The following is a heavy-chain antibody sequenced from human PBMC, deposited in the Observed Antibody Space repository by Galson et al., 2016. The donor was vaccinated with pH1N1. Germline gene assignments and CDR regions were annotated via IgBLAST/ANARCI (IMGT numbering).Heavy chain of an antibody. J-gene: IGHJ4*01. V-gene: IGHV5-51*01. CDR3: AREDPSGVYSH. CDR2: IYPRDSDT. Sequence: QSGAEVKKSGESLKISCEASGYTFTDYWIGWVRQTPGTGLEWIGIIYPRDSDTRYRPSFQGHVTFSADESISSAYLQWSSLKASDSGIYYCAREDPSGVYSHRDHGTPVTVSS. CDR1: GYTFTDYW. D-gene: IGHD3-22*01.